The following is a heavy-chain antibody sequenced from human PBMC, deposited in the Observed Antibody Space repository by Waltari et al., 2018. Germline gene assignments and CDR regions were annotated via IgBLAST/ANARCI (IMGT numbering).Heavy chain of an antibody. CDR2: IIPIFGTA. CDR3: ASPSPYCSGGSCSHNYDY. CDR1: GGTFSSYA. D-gene: IGHD2-15*01. J-gene: IGHJ4*02. Sequence: QVQLVQSGAEVKKPGSSVKVSCKASGGTFSSYAISWVRQAPGPGLEWMGGIIPIFGTANYAQKFQGRVTITTDESTSTAYMELSSLRSEDTAVYYCASPSPYCSGGSCSHNYDYWGQGTLVTVSS. V-gene: IGHV1-69*05.